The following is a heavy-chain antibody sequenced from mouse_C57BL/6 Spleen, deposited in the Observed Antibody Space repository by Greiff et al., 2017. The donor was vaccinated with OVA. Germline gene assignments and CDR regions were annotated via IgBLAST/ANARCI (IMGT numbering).Heavy chain of an antibody. CDR1: GFTFSDYG. V-gene: IGHV5-17*01. CDR2: ISSGSSTI. Sequence: DVKLVESGGGLVKPGGSLKLSCAASGFTFSDYGMHWVRQAPEKGLEWVAYISSGSSTIYYAATVKGRFTISRDNATNTLFLQMTSLRAEDTAMYYCARGGNYVHYWYFDVWGTGTTVTVSS. J-gene: IGHJ1*03. D-gene: IGHD2-1*01. CDR3: ARGGNYVHYWYFDV.